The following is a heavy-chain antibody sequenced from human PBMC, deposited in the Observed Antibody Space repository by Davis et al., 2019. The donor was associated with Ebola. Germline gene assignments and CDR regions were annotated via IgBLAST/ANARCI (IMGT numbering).Heavy chain of an antibody. D-gene: IGHD3-16*01. CDR2: INPKIGGG. Sequence: ASVKVSCKASGYTFTSYGITWVRQAPGQGLEWMGWINPKIGGGNYAPKFQGRVTMTTDTSISTAYMDLSSLRSDDTAVFYCARELHGGEFNYWGQGTLVTVSS. CDR3: ARELHGGEFNY. J-gene: IGHJ4*02. V-gene: IGHV1-2*02. CDR1: GYTFTSYG.